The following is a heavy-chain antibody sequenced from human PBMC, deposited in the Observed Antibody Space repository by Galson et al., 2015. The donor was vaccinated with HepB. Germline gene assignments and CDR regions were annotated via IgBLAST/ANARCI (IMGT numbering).Heavy chain of an antibody. CDR1: GFAFDTPA. J-gene: IGHJ5*01. D-gene: IGHD5-18*01. CDR2: ISGNGDST. CDR3: AKGYGLFDS. Sequence: SLRLSCAASGFAFDTPAMSWVRQAPGRGLEWISGISGNGDSTFYADSVKGRFTVSRDNSNNMLYLQMSSLRAEDAGLYFCAKGYGLFDSWGQGILVTVSS. V-gene: IGHV3-23*01.